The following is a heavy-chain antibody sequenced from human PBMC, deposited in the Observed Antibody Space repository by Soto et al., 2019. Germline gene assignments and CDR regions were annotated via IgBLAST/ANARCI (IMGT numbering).Heavy chain of an antibody. CDR3: TTWLYISAGVDH. V-gene: IGHV3-15*07. Sequence: EVQLVESGGGLVKPGGSLRLSCAASGFTFRNAWMSWVRQVSGKGLEWVALINSKAHGGSTDYAAPVKGRFTISRDDSRNALSLQMDSLQTEDTGVYYCTTWLYISAGVDHLCRGNLVTFSS. D-gene: IGHD3-22*01. CDR1: GFTFRNAW. CDR2: INSKAHGGST. J-gene: IGHJ4*02.